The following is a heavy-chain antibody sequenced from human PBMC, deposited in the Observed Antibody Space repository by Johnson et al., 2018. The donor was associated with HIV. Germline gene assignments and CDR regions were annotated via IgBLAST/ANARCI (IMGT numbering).Heavy chain of an antibody. CDR1: GFTFGDYS. CDR2: IRSKAYGGTA. V-gene: IGHV3-49*04. D-gene: IGHD3-3*01. CDR3: TRGGVTIFGVVDAFDI. Sequence: QLVESGGGLIQPGRSLRLTCTTSGFTFGDYSMTWVRQVPGKGLDWVGFIRSKAYGGTADYAASVKGRFTISRDDAKNIAYLQMNSLKTEDTGVYYCTRGGVTIFGVVDAFDIWGQGTMVIVSS. J-gene: IGHJ3*02.